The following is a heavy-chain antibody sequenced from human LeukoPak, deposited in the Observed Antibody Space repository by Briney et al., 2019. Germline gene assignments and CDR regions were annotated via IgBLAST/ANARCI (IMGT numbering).Heavy chain of an antibody. J-gene: IGHJ4*02. Sequence: PGGSLRLSCAASGFSVSNYYMSWVRQPPGKGLEWVSVMYTGGGRYYGDSVKGRFTISRDNSKNTVFLQMNSLRVEDTALDYCTRGQSYCGADCYSDWGQGTLVTVSS. CDR1: GFSVSNYY. V-gene: IGHV3-66*01. CDR2: MYTGGGR. CDR3: TRGQSYCGADCYSD. D-gene: IGHD2-21*02.